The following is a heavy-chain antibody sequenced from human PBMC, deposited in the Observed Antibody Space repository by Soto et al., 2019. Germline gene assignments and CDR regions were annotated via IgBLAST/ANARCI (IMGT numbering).Heavy chain of an antibody. Sequence: PSEALSLTCAVYGGSFSGYYWSWIRQPPGKGLEWIGEINHSGSTNYNLSLKSRVTISVDTSKNQFSLKLSSVTAADTAVYYCARGLVVVRYRYWGQGTLVTVSS. V-gene: IGHV4-34*01. CDR2: INHSGST. CDR1: GGSFSGYY. J-gene: IGHJ4*02. CDR3: ARGLVVVRYRY. D-gene: IGHD2-2*01.